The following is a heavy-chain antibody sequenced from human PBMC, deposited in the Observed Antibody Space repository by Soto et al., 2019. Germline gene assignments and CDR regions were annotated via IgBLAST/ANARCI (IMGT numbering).Heavy chain of an antibody. CDR3: ARDLVIAVAGSSGAYYYSGMDV. Sequence: QVQLVQSGAEVKKPGASVKVSCTASGYTFTSYGISWVRQAPGQGLEWMGWISAYNGNTNYAQMLQGRVTMTTDTSTSTADMELGSLRSDDTAVYYCARDLVIAVAGSSGAYYYSGMDVWGQGTTVTVSS. D-gene: IGHD6-19*01. CDR2: ISAYNGNT. V-gene: IGHV1-18*04. CDR1: GYTFTSYG. J-gene: IGHJ6*02.